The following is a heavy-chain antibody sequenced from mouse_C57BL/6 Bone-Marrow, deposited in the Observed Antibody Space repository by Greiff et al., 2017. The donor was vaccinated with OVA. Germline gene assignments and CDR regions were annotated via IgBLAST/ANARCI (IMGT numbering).Heavy chain of an antibody. CDR2: INPYNGGT. V-gene: IGHV1-19*01. Sequence: VQLQQSGPVLVKPGASVKMSCKASGYTFTDYYMNWVKQSHGKSLEWIGVINPYNGGTSYNQKFKGKATLTVDKSSSTAYMELNSLTSEDSAVYYCAREGYGNYDFDYWGQGTTLTVSS. CDR3: AREGYGNYDFDY. D-gene: IGHD2-1*01. CDR1: GYTFTDYY. J-gene: IGHJ2*01.